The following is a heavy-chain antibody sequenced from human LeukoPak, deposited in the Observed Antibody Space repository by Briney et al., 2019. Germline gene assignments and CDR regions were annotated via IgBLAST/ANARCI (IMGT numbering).Heavy chain of an antibody. CDR1: GFTSSSYW. CDR2: IKQDESEK. J-gene: IGHJ4*02. V-gene: IGHV3-7*01. Sequence: GGSLRLSCAASGFTSSSYWMNWVRQAPGKGLEWVANIKQDESEKYYVDSVKGRFTISRDNAKNSVYLQMDTLRVEDTAVYYCARVEGIYGYNFDYWGQGTLVTVSS. D-gene: IGHD5-24*01. CDR3: ARVEGIYGYNFDY.